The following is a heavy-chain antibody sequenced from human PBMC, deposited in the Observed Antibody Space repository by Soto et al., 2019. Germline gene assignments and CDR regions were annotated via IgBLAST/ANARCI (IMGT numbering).Heavy chain of an antibody. V-gene: IGHV1-18*04. CDR2: ISGKNGNT. D-gene: IGHD4-17*01. Sequence: ASVKVSCKASGYTFTSYGISWVRQAPGQGLEWMGWISGKNGNTNYAQKVQGRVTLTADTSTSTAYMETRALTSDDTATYYCARSDYYEDTGTFEYWGQGTPVTVSS. CDR1: GYTFTSYG. CDR3: ARSDYYEDTGTFEY. J-gene: IGHJ4*02.